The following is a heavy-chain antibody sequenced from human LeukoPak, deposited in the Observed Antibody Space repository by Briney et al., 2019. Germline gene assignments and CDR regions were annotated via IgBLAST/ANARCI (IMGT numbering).Heavy chain of an antibody. Sequence: SETLSLTCTVSGGSISSGGYYWSWVRQHPGKGLEWIGYIYYSGSTYYNPSLKSRVTISVDTSKNQFSLKLSSVTAADTAVYYCARGWLVRGVTLPMDYYGMDVWGQGTTVTVSS. CDR2: IYYSGST. CDR1: GGSISSGGYY. V-gene: IGHV4-31*03. J-gene: IGHJ6*02. D-gene: IGHD3-10*01. CDR3: ARGWLVRGVTLPMDYYGMDV.